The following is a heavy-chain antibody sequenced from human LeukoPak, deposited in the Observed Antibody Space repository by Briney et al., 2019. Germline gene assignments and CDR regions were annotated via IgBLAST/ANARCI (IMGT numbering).Heavy chain of an antibody. Sequence: GGSLRLSCAASGFSFSSYTINWVRQAPGKGLEWVSSIDSSSNYIHYADSVKGRFTISRDNAKNSLYLQMNSLRAEDTAVYYCARGPNYYGSGSYSKFDYWGQGTLVTVSS. D-gene: IGHD3-10*01. CDR3: ARGPNYYGSGSYSKFDY. CDR2: IDSSSNYI. CDR1: GFSFSSYT. J-gene: IGHJ4*02. V-gene: IGHV3-21*04.